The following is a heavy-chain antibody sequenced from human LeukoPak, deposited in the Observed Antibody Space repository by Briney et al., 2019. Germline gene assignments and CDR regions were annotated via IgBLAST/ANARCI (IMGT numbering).Heavy chain of an antibody. CDR1: GFTFSSNS. J-gene: IGHJ3*02. CDR3: ARDHIHAFDI. D-gene: IGHD2-21*01. V-gene: IGHV3-48*02. CDR2: ISNTGGII. Sequence: GGSLRLSCVASGFTFSSNSMNWVRQAPGKGLEWVSYISNTGGIIYYADSVKGRFTISRDNAKNSLYLQMNSLRDEDTAVYYCARDHIHAFDIWGQGTMVTVSS.